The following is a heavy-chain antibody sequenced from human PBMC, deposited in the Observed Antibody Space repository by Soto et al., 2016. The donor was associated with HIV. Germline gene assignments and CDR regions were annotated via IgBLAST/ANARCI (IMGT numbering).Heavy chain of an antibody. CDR2: IDPNSGDT. D-gene: IGHD2-15*01. CDR3: ARVSGYCSGGNCYPNN. V-gene: IGHV1-2*02. Sequence: QVQLVQSGAEVKKPGASVKVSCKASGYTFTGYYMHWVRQAPGQGLEWMGWIDPNSGDTKFAQKFQGRVTVTRDTSISITYMELSSLRSDDTAVYYCARVSGYCSGGNCYPNNWGQGTLVTVSS. J-gene: IGHJ4*02. CDR1: GYTFTGYY.